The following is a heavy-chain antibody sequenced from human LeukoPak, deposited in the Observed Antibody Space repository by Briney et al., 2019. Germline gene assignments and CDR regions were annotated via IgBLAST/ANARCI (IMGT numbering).Heavy chain of an antibody. J-gene: IGHJ4*02. Sequence: PGGSLRLSCAASGFTFNNYAMHWVRQAPGKGLEWMAVISNDGSQKYSADSVKGRFTISRDNSKDTLFLQMNSLRLEDTAVYYCARDDAELVYWGPGTLVTVSS. CDR2: ISNDGSQK. D-gene: IGHD2-2*01. CDR3: ARDDAELVY. CDR1: GFTFNNYA. V-gene: IGHV3-30*04.